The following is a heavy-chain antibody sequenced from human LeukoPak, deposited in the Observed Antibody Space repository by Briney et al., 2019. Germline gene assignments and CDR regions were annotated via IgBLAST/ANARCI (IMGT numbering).Heavy chain of an antibody. Sequence: GGSLRLSCAASGFTFSSYWMHWVRQAPGKGLVWVSRINSDGSRISYADSVKGRFTISRDNAKNTLYLQMNRLRDEDTAVYYCARGGDIVGTSRSAFDIWGQGTMVTVSS. V-gene: IGHV3-74*01. CDR1: GFTFSSYW. CDR3: ARGGDIVGTSRSAFDI. J-gene: IGHJ3*02. CDR2: INSDGSRI. D-gene: IGHD1-26*01.